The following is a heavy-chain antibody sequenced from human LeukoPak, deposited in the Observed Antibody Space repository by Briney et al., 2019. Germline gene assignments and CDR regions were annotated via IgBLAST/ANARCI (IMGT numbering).Heavy chain of an antibody. D-gene: IGHD3-10*01. CDR3: ARSGYGSNDAFDI. CDR1: GGSISSGGYS. CDR2: IYHSGST. V-gene: IGHV4-30-2*01. Sequence: SETLSLTCAVSGGSISSGGYSWSWIRQPPGKGLEWIGYIYHSGSTYYNPSLKSRVTISVDRSKNQFSLKLSSVTAADTAVYYCARSGYGSNDAFDIWGQGTMVTVSS. J-gene: IGHJ3*02.